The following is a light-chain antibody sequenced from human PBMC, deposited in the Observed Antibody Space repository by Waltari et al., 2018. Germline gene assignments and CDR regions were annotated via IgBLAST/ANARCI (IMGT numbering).Light chain of an antibody. V-gene: IGKV4-1*01. CDR2: WAS. CDR3: QQYYSTPWT. CDR1: QSVLYRSNNKNY. J-gene: IGKJ1*01. Sequence: DIVMTQSPDSLAVSLGARATISCKSSQSVLYRSNNKNYLLWYQQKPGQPPKLLIYWASTRESGVPDRFSGSGSGTDFTLTINSLQAEDVAVYYCQQYYSTPWTFGQGTKVEIK.